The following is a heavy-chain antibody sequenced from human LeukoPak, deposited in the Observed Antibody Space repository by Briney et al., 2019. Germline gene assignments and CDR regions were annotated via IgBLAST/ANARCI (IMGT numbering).Heavy chain of an antibody. Sequence: GGSLRLSCAASGFTFSSYGMHWVRQAPGKGLEGVAFIRYDGSNKYYTDSLKGRFTISRDNSKNTVFLQMHSLTAEDTAVYYCAKPFGFLEWLYGGYFDSWGQGTLVTVSS. CDR2: IRYDGSNK. V-gene: IGHV3-30*02. D-gene: IGHD3-3*01. CDR1: GFTFSSYG. CDR3: AKPFGFLEWLYGGYFDS. J-gene: IGHJ4*02.